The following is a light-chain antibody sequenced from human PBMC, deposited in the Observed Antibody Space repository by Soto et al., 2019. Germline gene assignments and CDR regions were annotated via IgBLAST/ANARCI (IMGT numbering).Light chain of an antibody. CDR3: SSYTSSGTYV. Sequence: QSALAQPASVSGSPGQSITISCTGTSSDVGGYNYVSWYQHHPGNAPKLIIYEVSNRPSGVSNRFSGPKSANTASLTISGLQADDEADYYCSSYTSSGTYVFGIGTKVTVL. J-gene: IGLJ1*01. CDR1: SSDVGGYNY. CDR2: EVS. V-gene: IGLV2-14*01.